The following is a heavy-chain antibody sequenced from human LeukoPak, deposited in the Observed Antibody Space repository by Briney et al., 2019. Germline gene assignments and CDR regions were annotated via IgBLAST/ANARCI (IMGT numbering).Heavy chain of an antibody. J-gene: IGHJ3*01. V-gene: IGHV1-2*02. CDR1: GYTFTDSL. CDR2: IHRNDGGT. CDR3: ARGGLGGGSDAFDL. D-gene: IGHD3-16*01. Sequence: ASVKVSCKASGYTFTDSLLHWVRQAPGQGLEWMAWIHRNDGGTYSAQKFQGRVTTARDTSINTAYMELSGLTSDDTAVYYWARGGLGGGSDAFDLWGQGTVVIVSS.